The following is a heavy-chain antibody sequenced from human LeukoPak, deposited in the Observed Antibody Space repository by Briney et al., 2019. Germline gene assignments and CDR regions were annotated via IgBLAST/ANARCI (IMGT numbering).Heavy chain of an antibody. V-gene: IGHV4-59*12. CDR2: IYYSGST. CDR1: GGSISSYY. D-gene: IGHD1-14*01. Sequence: SETLSLTCTVSGGSISSYYWSWIRQPPGKGPEWIGYIYYSGSTNYNPSLKSRVTISVDTPKNQFSLKLSSVTAADTAVYYCTRARYYYIDYWGQGTLVTVSS. CDR3: TRARYYYIDY. J-gene: IGHJ4*02.